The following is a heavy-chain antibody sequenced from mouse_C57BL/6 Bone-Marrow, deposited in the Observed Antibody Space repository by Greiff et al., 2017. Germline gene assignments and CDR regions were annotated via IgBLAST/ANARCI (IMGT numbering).Heavy chain of an antibody. Sequence: VQLQQPGAELVRPGTSVKLSCKASGYTFTSYWMHWVKQRPGQGLEWIGVIDPSDSYTNYNQKFKGKATLTVDTSSSTAYMQLSSLTSEDSAVYYCARRADYYGNGDWYFDVWGTGTTVTVSS. CDR3: ARRADYYGNGDWYFDV. D-gene: IGHD2-1*01. J-gene: IGHJ1*03. V-gene: IGHV1-59*01. CDR2: IDPSDSYT. CDR1: GYTFTSYW.